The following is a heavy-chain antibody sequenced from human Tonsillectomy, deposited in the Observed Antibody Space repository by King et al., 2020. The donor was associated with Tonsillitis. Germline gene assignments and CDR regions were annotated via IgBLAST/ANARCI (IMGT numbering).Heavy chain of an antibody. J-gene: IGHJ3*02. Sequence: VQLQESGPGLVKPSETLSLTCTVSGYSISSGYYWGWIRQPPGKGLEWIGSIYHSGSTYYNPSLKSRVTISVDTSKNQFSLKLSSVTAADTAVYYCARGKDSSGYTDAFDIWGQGTMVTVSS. CDR2: IYHSGST. V-gene: IGHV4-38-2*02. D-gene: IGHD3-22*01. CDR1: GYSISSGYY. CDR3: ARGKDSSGYTDAFDI.